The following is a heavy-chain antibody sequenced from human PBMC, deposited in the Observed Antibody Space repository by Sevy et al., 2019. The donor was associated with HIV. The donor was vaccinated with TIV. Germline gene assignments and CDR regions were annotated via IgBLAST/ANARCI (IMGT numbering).Heavy chain of an antibody. CDR1: AFTFSSYG. V-gene: IGHV3-48*04. D-gene: IGHD3-22*01. CDR3: ARENTMIEEPGWFDP. Sequence: GGSLRLSCAASAFTFSSYGMHWVRQAPGKGLEWVSYISRSGSTINYADSVKGRFTISRDNAKNSLYLQINSLRAEDTAVYYCARENTMIEEPGWFDPWGQGTLVTVSS. CDR2: ISRSGSTI. J-gene: IGHJ5*02.